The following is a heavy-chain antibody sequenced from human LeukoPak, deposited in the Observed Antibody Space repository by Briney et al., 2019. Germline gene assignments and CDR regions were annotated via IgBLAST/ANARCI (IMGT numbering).Heavy chain of an antibody. J-gene: IGHJ3*02. CDR1: GYTFTGYY. Sequence: ASVKVSCKASGYTFTGYYMHWVRQAPGQGLEWMGWINPNSGGTNYAQKFQGRVTMTRDTSISTAYMELSRLRSDDTAVYYCARDPNLRQMEPISDAFDIWGQGTMVTVSS. V-gene: IGHV1-2*02. CDR2: INPNSGGT. CDR3: ARDPNLRQMEPISDAFDI. D-gene: IGHD5-24*01.